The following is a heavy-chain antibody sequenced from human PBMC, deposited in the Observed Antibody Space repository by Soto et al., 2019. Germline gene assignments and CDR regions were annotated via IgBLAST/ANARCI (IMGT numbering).Heavy chain of an antibody. Sequence: GGSLRLSCAASGFTFSSYAMSWVRQAPGKGLEWVSAISGSGGSTYYADSVKGRFTISRDNSKNTLYLQMNSLRAEDTAVYYCAKAHCSGGGCYSGNWFDPWGQGTLVTVSS. CDR2: ISGSGGST. CDR3: AKAHCSGGGCYSGNWFDP. J-gene: IGHJ5*02. D-gene: IGHD2-15*01. V-gene: IGHV3-23*01. CDR1: GFTFSSYA.